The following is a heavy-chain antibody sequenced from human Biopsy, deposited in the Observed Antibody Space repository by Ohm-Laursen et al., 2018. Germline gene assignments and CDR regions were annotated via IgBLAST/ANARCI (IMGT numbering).Heavy chain of an antibody. V-gene: IGHV1-69*04. CDR1: GGPSSNYA. CDR3: AADADGYYTEFDY. CDR2: IGPILGYL. J-gene: IGHJ4*02. Sequence: SVKASCKASGGPSSNYAFSWVRQAPGQGLEWVGRIGPILGYLNYAQRFQGRVSITADTSTTYVYMELSRLTSGDTAVYYCAADADGYYTEFDYWGPGTLVTVSS. D-gene: IGHD3-3*01.